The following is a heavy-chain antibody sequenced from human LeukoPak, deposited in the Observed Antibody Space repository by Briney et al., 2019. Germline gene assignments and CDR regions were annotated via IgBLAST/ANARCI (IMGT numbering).Heavy chain of an antibody. D-gene: IGHD2-2*01. J-gene: IGHJ4*02. Sequence: PGGSLRLSCAASGFTFSSYSMNWVRQAPGKGLEWVAVISYDGSNKYYADSVKGRFTISRDNSKNTLYLQMNSLRAEDAAVYYCAKEAGYCSSTSCYSHFDYWGQGTLVTVSS. CDR2: ISYDGSNK. CDR3: AKEAGYCSSTSCYSHFDY. CDR1: GFTFSSYS. V-gene: IGHV3-30*18.